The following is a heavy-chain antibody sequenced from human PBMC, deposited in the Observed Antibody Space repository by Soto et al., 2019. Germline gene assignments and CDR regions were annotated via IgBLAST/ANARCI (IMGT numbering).Heavy chain of an antibody. CDR1: GFTFSSYG. CDR3: AKDLTGEGGGMDV. D-gene: IGHD7-27*01. J-gene: IGHJ6*02. Sequence: QVQLVESGGGVVQPGRSLRLSCAASGFTFSSYGMHWVRQAPGKGLEWVAVISYDGSNKYYADSVKGRFTISRDNSKNTLYLQMNSLRAEDTAVYYCAKDLTGEGGGMDVWGQGTTVTVSS. V-gene: IGHV3-30*18. CDR2: ISYDGSNK.